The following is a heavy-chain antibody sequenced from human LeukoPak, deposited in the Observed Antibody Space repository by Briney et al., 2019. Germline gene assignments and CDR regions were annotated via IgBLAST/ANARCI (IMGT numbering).Heavy chain of an antibody. CDR2: ISGRSDNT. CDR3: AKWGDYDVLTGYYVSDF. D-gene: IGHD3-9*01. CDR1: GFIFSNYA. J-gene: IGHJ4*02. Sequence: GASLRLSCAASGFIFSNYAMYWVREAPGKGLEWVSAISGRSDNTYYADSVKGRFTLSRDSSKNTLYLQMNSLRADDTAVYYCAKWGDYDVLTGYYVSDFWGQGTLVTVSS. V-gene: IGHV3-23*01.